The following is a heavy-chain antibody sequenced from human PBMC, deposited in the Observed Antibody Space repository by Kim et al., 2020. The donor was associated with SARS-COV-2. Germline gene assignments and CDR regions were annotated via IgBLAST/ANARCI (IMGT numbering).Heavy chain of an antibody. V-gene: IGHV3-73*01. CDR3: TRFPGTTVALWDALD. CDR2: IRGSVDGYAP. D-gene: IGHD1-1*01. CDR1: GFTFSNSA. J-gene: IGHJ3*02. Sequence: GGSLRLSCGVSGFTFSNSAMNWVRRASGKGLEWVGRIRGSVDGYAPAYSVSVRGRFTSARDESRNTAYLQRNSLKTEDTAVYDCTRFPGTTVALWDALD.